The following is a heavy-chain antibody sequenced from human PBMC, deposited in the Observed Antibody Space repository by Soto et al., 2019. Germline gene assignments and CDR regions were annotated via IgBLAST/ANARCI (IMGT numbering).Heavy chain of an antibody. CDR3: ASHYCSSSSCYYDAFDI. J-gene: IGHJ3*02. D-gene: IGHD2-2*01. CDR1: GFTFSSYA. V-gene: IGHV3-23*01. CDR2: ISGSGGST. Sequence: GGSLRLSCAASGFTFSSYAMSWVRQAPGKGLEWVSAISGSGGSTYYADSVKGRFTISRDNSKNTLYLQMNSLRAEDTAVYYCASHYCSSSSCYYDAFDIWGQGTMVTVSS.